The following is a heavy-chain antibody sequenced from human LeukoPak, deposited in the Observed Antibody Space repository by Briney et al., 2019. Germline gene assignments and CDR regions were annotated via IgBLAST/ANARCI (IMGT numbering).Heavy chain of an antibody. J-gene: IGHJ5*02. CDR1: SGSFSGYF. Sequence: SETLSLTCVVYSGSFSGYFWSWIRQPPGKGLEWIGEINRSGSTNYNPSLKSRVTISVDTSKNQFSLKLSSVTAADTAVYYCAQSLGSSNWIGNWFDPWGQGTLVTVSS. CDR2: INRSGST. D-gene: IGHD6-13*01. CDR3: AQSLGSSNWIGNWFDP. V-gene: IGHV4-34*01.